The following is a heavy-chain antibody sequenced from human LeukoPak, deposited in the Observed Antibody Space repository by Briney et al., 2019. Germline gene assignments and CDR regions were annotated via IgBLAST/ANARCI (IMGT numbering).Heavy chain of an antibody. D-gene: IGHD3-16*01. CDR3: ATYTHWVAGDV. CDR2: MNQDGSAK. J-gene: IGHJ6*02. Sequence: GGSLRLSCAASGFTFSDSWMSWVRQAPGKGLEWVANMNQDGSAKDYVDSVKGRFTISRDNARNTLYLQMSSLRAEDTAVYYCATYTHWVAGDVWGQGTTVTVSS. V-gene: IGHV3-7*01. CDR1: GFTFSDSW.